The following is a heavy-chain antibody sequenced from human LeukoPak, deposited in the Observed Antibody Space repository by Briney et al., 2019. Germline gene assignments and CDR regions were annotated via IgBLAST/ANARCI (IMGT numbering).Heavy chain of an antibody. CDR3: ARGHSSGWYWYYFDY. CDR1: GGSFSGYY. D-gene: IGHD6-19*01. Sequence: PSETLSLTCAVYGGSFSGYYWSWIRQPPGKGLEWIGEINHSGSTNYNPSLKSRVTISVDTSKNQFSLKLSSVTAADTAVYYCARGHSSGWYWYYFDYWGQGTLVTVSS. J-gene: IGHJ4*02. V-gene: IGHV4-34*01. CDR2: INHSGST.